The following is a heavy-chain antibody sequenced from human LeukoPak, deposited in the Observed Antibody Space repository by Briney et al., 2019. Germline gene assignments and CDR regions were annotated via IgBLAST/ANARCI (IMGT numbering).Heavy chain of an antibody. D-gene: IGHD2-21*01. CDR1: GYTFTCYY. J-gene: IGHJ4*02. CDR2: INPNSGGT. CDR3: ARDTYGGTYFDY. Sequence: ASVKVSCKASGYTFTCYYMHWVRQAPGQGLEWMGWINPNSGGTNYAQKFQGRVTMTRDTAISTAYMELSRLRSDDTAVYYCARDTYGGTYFDYWGQGTLVTVSS. V-gene: IGHV1-2*02.